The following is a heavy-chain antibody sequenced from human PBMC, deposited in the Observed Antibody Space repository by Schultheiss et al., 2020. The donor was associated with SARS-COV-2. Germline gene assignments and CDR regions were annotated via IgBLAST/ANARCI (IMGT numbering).Heavy chain of an antibody. CDR3: ARHVIDLWPIDH. Sequence: SQTLSLTCTVSGGSISTSGYYWGWIRQPPGKGLEWIGSIYYSGRTYYNPSLKSRVTISVDTSKNQFSLRLSSVTAADTTVYYCARHVIDLWPIDHWGQGTLVTVSS. CDR2: IYYSGRT. J-gene: IGHJ4*02. D-gene: IGHD3-10*01. CDR1: GGSISTSGYY. V-gene: IGHV4-39*01.